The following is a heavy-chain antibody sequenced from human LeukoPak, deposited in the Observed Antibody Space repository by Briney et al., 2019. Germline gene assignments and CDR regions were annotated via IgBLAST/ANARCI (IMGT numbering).Heavy chain of an antibody. D-gene: IGHD2-15*01. CDR1: GYTFSSYA. J-gene: IGHJ4*02. CDR2: INPNSGGT. Sequence: ASVKVSCKASGYTFSSYAISWVRQAPGQGLEWMGWINPNSGGTNYAQKFQGRVTMTRDTSISTAYMELSRLRSDDTAVYYCARGYCSGGSCYQNFDYWGQGTLVTVSS. CDR3: ARGYCSGGSCYQNFDY. V-gene: IGHV1-2*02.